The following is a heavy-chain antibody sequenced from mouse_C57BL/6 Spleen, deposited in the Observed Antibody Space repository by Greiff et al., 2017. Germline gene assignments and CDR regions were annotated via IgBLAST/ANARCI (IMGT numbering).Heavy chain of an antibody. Sequence: VKLQQSGAELVRPGASVTLSCKASGYTFTDYEMHWVKQTPVHGLEWIGAIDPETGGTAYNQKFKGKAILTADKSSSTAYMELRSLTSEDSAVYYCTRLRGNYPGYYAMDYWGQGTSVTVSS. CDR1: GYTFTDYE. CDR3: TRLRGNYPGYYAMDY. D-gene: IGHD2-1*01. CDR2: IDPETGGT. V-gene: IGHV1-15*01. J-gene: IGHJ4*01.